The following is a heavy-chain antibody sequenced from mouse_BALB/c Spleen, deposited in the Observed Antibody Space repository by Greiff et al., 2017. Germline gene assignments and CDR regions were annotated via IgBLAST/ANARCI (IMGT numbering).Heavy chain of an antibody. V-gene: IGHV1S81*02. Sequence: QVQLQQPGAELVKPGASVKLSCKASGYTFTSYWMHWVKQRPGQGLEWIGEINPSNGRTNYNEKFKSKATLTVDKSSSTAYMQLSSLTSEDSAVYYCASYYGSSHYAMDYWGQGTSVTVSS. CDR1: GYTFTSYW. CDR2: INPSNGRT. CDR3: ASYYGSSHYAMDY. D-gene: IGHD1-1*01. J-gene: IGHJ4*01.